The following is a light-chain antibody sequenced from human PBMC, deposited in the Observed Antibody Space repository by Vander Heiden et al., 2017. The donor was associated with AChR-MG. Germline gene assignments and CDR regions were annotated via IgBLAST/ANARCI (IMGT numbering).Light chain of an antibody. CDR3: SSYTGSWV. Sequence: QSPLTQPAPVPGSPGPSSTISCTGTSGDVGYDNYVSWYQQHPAKAPKLMIFEGSKRPSGVSNRFSGSKSGNTASLTISELQAEDEADYYCSSYTGSWVFGGGTKLTVL. CDR2: EGS. V-gene: IGLV2-14*03. J-gene: IGLJ3*02. CDR1: SGDVGYDNY.